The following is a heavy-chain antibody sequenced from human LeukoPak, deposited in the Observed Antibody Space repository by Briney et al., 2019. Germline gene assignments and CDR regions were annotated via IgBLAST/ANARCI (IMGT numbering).Heavy chain of an antibody. D-gene: IGHD2-15*01. V-gene: IGHV4-4*07. CDR1: GGSISSYY. CDR2: IYTSGST. J-gene: IGHJ4*02. Sequence: PSETLSLTCIVSGGSISSYYWSWIRQPAGKGLEWIGRIYTSGSTNYNPSLKSRVTMSVDTSKNQFSLKLSSVTAADTAVYYCAREPLPYCSGGSCYESAIDYWGQGTLVTVSS. CDR3: AREPLPYCSGGSCYESAIDY.